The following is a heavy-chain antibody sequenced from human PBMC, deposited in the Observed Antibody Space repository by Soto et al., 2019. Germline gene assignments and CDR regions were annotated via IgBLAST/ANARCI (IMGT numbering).Heavy chain of an antibody. CDR1: GFTFSSRW. CDR3: ARDTSYSTDY. J-gene: IGHJ4*02. V-gene: IGHV3-74*01. D-gene: IGHD2-2*01. CDR2: INSDGSTT. Sequence: EVRLVESGGGLVQPGGSLRLSCATSGFTFSSRWMHWVRQAPGKGLVWVSYINSDGSTTTSADSVKGRFTISRDNAKNTVYLQMNSLRVDDTAVYYCARDTSYSTDYWGQGLLVTVSS.